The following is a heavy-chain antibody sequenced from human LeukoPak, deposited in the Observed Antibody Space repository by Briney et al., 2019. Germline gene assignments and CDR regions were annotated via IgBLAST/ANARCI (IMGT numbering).Heavy chain of an antibody. D-gene: IGHD3-22*01. CDR3: ARDEILANYYDSSGYQGPHDAFDI. CDR2: ISSSGSTI. J-gene: IGHJ3*02. CDR1: GFTFSDCY. Sequence: GGSLRLSCAASGFTFSDCYMSWIRQAPGKGLEGVSYISSSGSTIYYADSVKGRFTISRDNAKNSLYLQMNSLRAEDTAVYYCARDEILANYYDSSGYQGPHDAFDIWGQGTMVTVSS. V-gene: IGHV3-11*04.